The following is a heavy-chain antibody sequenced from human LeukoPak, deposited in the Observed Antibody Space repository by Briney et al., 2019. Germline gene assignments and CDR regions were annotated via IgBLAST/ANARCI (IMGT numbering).Heavy chain of an antibody. CDR1: GGSVSSGSYY. CDR3: ARVTAYYDFWSGYYKAEYFQH. J-gene: IGHJ1*01. CDR2: TNHSGST. V-gene: IGHV4-61*01. Sequence: SETLSLTCTVSGGSVSSGSYYWSWIRQPPGKGLEWIGETNHSGSTNYNPSLKSRVTISVDTSKNQFSLKLSSVTAADTAVYYCARVTAYYDFWSGYYKAEYFQHWGQGTLVTVSS. D-gene: IGHD3-3*01.